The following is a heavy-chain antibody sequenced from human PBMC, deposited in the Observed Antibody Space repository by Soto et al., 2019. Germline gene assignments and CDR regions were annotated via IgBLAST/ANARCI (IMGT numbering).Heavy chain of an antibody. CDR1: GGSFSGYY. CDR3: ARGPLMTYYYNSRSRDRGYSDF. V-gene: IGHV4-34*01. D-gene: IGHD3-10*01. Sequence: QVQFHQWGAGLLKPSETLTLTCAVSGGSFSGYYWNWIRQPPGKGLEWLGEISRSGSATYNPSLKGRVTMSVDTSRNQISLNVTSVTAADTAVYYCARGPLMTYYYNSRSRDRGYSDFWGQGTLVTVSS. J-gene: IGHJ4*02. CDR2: ISRSGSA.